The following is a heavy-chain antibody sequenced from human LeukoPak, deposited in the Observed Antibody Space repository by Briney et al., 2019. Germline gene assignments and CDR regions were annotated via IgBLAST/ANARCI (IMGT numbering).Heavy chain of an antibody. CDR2: VSYSGTDT. CDR1: GFSFNNYA. CDR3: AKGRGGNFFDY. D-gene: IGHD4-23*01. Sequence: GGSLRLSCAASGFSFNNYAMNWVRRAPGKGLDWVSTVSYSGTDTYYADSVKGRFVISRDNSKKTVYLQMNSLRAEDTAVYYCAKGRGGNFFDYWGQGTLVTVSS. V-gene: IGHV3-23*01. J-gene: IGHJ4*02.